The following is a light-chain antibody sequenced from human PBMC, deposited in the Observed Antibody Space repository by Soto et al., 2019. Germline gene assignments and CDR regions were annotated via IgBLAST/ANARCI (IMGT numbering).Light chain of an antibody. CDR2: GAS. CDR3: QDYHGSPPT. Sequence: IGLRQSPGTMSLSPGERAALSCRASQSVSSDWLAWYQQKPGQPPRLLIYGASNRATGIPDRFSGSGSGTDFTLTISRLEPEDFAFYFCQDYHGSPPTFGQGTMVEIK. V-gene: IGKV3-20*01. CDR1: QSVSSDW. J-gene: IGKJ1*01.